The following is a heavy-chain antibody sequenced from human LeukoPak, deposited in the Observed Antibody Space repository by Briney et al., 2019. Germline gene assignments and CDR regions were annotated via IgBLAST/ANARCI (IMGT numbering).Heavy chain of an antibody. V-gene: IGHV3-9*01. CDR2: ISWNSGSI. J-gene: IGHJ5*02. Sequence: PGGSLRLSCAASGFTFDDYAMHWVRQAPGKGLEWVSGISWNSGSIGYADSVKGRFTISRDNSKNTLYLQMNSLRAEDTAVYYCAKELSWFDPWGQGTLVTVSS. CDR1: GFTFDDYA. CDR3: AKELSWFDP. D-gene: IGHD3-10*01.